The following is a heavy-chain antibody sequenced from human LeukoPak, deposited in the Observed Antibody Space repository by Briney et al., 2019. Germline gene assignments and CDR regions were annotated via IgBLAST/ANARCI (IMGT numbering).Heavy chain of an antibody. Sequence: SVKVSCKASGGTFSSYAISWVRQAPGQGLEWMGGIIPIFGTASYAQKFQGRVTITADESTSTAYMELSSLRSEDTAVYYCARDFSSWYERPHTGFDYWGQGTLVTVSS. D-gene: IGHD6-13*01. CDR3: ARDFSSWYERPHTGFDY. V-gene: IGHV1-69*13. J-gene: IGHJ4*02. CDR2: IIPIFGTA. CDR1: GGTFSSYA.